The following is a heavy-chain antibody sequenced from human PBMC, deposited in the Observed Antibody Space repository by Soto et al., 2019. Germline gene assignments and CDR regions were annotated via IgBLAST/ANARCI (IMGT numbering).Heavy chain of an antibody. V-gene: IGHV3-11*06. CDR1: GFTFSDYY. D-gene: IGHD3-10*01. Sequence: GGSLRLSCAASGFTFSDYYMSWIRQAPGKGLEWVSYISSSSSYTNYADSVKGRFTISRDNAKNSLYLQMKSLRAEDTAVYYCAKGEYYYGSGSPYYGMDVWGQGTTVT. J-gene: IGHJ6*02. CDR2: ISSSSSYT. CDR3: AKGEYYYGSGSPYYGMDV.